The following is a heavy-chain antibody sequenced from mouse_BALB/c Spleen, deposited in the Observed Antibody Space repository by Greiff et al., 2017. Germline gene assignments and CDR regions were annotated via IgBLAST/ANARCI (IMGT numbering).Heavy chain of an antibody. CDR2: ISYDGSN. CDR3: ASLGLYYAMAY. V-gene: IGHV3-6*02. D-gene: IGHD4-1*01. Sequence: EVQLQESGPGLVKPSQSLSLTCSVTGYSITSGYYWNWIRQFPGNILEWMGYISYDGSNNYNPSLKNRISITRDTSKNQFFLKLNSVTTEDTATYYCASLGLYYAMAYWGQGTSVTVSA. CDR1: GYSITSGYY. J-gene: IGHJ4*01.